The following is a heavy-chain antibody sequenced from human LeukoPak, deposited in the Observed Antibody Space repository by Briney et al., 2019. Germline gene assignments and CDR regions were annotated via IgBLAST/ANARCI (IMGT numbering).Heavy chain of an antibody. Sequence: GGSLRLSCVVSGFTFSNASMSWVRQAPGKGLEWVGRIKSKADGGTTDYAAPVKGRFTISRDDSKDTLYLQMNSLKTEDTAVYYCTTVRLVVVTAPDFDYWGQGSLVTVSS. CDR2: IKSKADGGTT. V-gene: IGHV3-15*01. D-gene: IGHD2-21*02. J-gene: IGHJ4*02. CDR1: GFTFSNAS. CDR3: TTVRLVVVTAPDFDY.